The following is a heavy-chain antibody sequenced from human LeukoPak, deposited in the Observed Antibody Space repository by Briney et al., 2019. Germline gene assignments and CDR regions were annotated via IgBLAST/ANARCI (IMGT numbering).Heavy chain of an antibody. CDR1: GGSISSYY. V-gene: IGHV4-59*08. CDR2: IYYSGST. CDR3: ARHSNWGSAYYYGMDV. Sequence: SETLSLTCTVSGGSISSYYWSWLRQSPGKGRGWIGYIYYSGSTNYTPSLKSRVTISVDTSRNQFSLKLNSVTAADTAVYYCARHSNWGSAYYYGMDVWGQGTTVTVSS. J-gene: IGHJ6*02. D-gene: IGHD7-27*01.